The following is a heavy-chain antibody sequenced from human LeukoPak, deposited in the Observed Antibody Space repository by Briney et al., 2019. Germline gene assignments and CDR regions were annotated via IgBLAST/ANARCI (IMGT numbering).Heavy chain of an antibody. CDR1: GGSFSGYY. V-gene: IGHV4-34*01. CDR2: INHSGST. Sequence: SETLSLTCAVYGGSFSGYYWSWIRQPPGKGLEWIGEINHSGSTNYHPSLKRRVTISVDTSKNQFSLKLCSGTAPDTAVYYCARGRKVLPALSWFDPWGQGTLVTVSS. CDR3: ARGRKVLPALSWFDP. D-gene: IGHD2-2*01. J-gene: IGHJ5*02.